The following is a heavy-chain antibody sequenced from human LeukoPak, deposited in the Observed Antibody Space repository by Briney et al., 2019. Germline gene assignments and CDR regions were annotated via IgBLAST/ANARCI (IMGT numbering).Heavy chain of an antibody. J-gene: IGHJ4*02. CDR1: GFTFSSYG. V-gene: IGHV3-33*01. Sequence: GGSLRLFCAASGFTFSSYGMHWVRQAPGKGLEWVAVIWYDGSNKYYGDSVKGRFTISRDNSKNTLYLQMNSLRAEDTAVYYCTTVPRWYSSAWYSLPILESFDYWGQGTLVTVSS. CDR3: TTVPRWYSSAWYSLPILESFDY. CDR2: IWYDGSNK. D-gene: IGHD6-19*01.